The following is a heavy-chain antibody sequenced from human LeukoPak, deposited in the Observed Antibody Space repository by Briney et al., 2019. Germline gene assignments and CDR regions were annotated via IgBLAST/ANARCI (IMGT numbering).Heavy chain of an antibody. CDR2: ITTSDGNT. CDR1: GFTFSSYT. CDR3: AKDGGLWVSAHWGDS. Sequence: GGSLRLSCAASGFTFSSYTMSRVRQAPGKGLEWVSTITTSDGNTYYADSVKGRFTVSRDNSKNTLFLQMNSLRAEDTAVYYCAKDGGLWVSAHWGDSWGRGTLVTVSS. V-gene: IGHV3-23*01. D-gene: IGHD7-27*01. J-gene: IGHJ4*02.